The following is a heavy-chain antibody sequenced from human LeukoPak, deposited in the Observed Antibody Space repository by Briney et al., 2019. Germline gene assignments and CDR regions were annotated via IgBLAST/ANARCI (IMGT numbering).Heavy chain of an antibody. D-gene: IGHD3-22*01. CDR1: GFTFSTYN. Sequence: GESLRLSCAASGFTFSTYNMNWVRQAPGKGLVWVSRIKSDGKTNYADSVKGRFTISRDNAKNTVSLQMDSLRAEDTGVYYCARAPSEVGGYYPEYFRHWGQGTLVTVSS. J-gene: IGHJ1*01. CDR3: ARAPSEVGGYYPEYFRH. CDR2: IKSDGKT. V-gene: IGHV3-74*01.